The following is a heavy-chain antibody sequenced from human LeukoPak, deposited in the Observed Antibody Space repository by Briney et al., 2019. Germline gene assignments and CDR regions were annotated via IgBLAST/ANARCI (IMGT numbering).Heavy chain of an antibody. V-gene: IGHV4-4*07. CDR3: ASVEMTHNTEGAFDV. CDR2: IYNTGST. CDR1: GGSISTYY. D-gene: IGHD5-24*01. Sequence: SETLSLTCMVSGGSISTYYWNWIRQPPGKRLEWVGRIYNTGSTNHNPSLKSRVAMSVDTSKNQFSLKLRSVTAADTAVYYCASVEMTHNTEGAFDVWGQGTMVTVSS. J-gene: IGHJ3*01.